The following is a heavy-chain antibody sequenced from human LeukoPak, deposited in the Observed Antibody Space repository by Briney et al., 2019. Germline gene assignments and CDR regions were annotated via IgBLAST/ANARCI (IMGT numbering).Heavy chain of an antibody. CDR2: IIPILGIA. V-gene: IGHV1-69*04. CDR3: ARVVQNYYDSSGYYFDY. J-gene: IGHJ4*02. Sequence: SVKVSCKASGGTFSSYAISWVRQAPGQGLEWMGRIIPILGIANYAQKFQGRVTITADKSTSTAYMELSSLRSEDTAVYYCARVVQNYYDSSGYYFDYWGQGTLVTVSS. D-gene: IGHD3-22*01. CDR1: GGTFSSYA.